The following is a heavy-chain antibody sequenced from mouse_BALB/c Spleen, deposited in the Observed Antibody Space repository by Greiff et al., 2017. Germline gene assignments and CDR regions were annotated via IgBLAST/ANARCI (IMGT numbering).Heavy chain of an antibody. CDR3: ARVITTAFDY. D-gene: IGHD1-2*01. CDR2: IDPANGNT. J-gene: IGHJ2*01. V-gene: IGHV14-3*02. CDR1: GFNIKDTY. Sequence: EVQLQQSGAELVKPGASVKLSCTASGFNIKDTYMHWVKQSPEQGLEWIGRIDPANGNTKYDTQFQGKATITADTSSNTAYLQLSSLTSEDTSVYYCARVITTAFDYWGQGTTLTVSA.